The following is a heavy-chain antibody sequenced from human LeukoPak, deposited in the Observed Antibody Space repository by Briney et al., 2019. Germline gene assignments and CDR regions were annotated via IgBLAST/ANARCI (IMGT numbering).Heavy chain of an antibody. CDR3: ARDLIGVDTAMAYYY. CDR1: GGTFSSYA. V-gene: IGHV1-69*06. CDR2: IIPIFGTA. Sequence: GASVKVSCKASGGTFSSYAISWVRQAPGQGLEWTGGIIPIFGTANYAQRFQGRVTITADKSTSTAYMELSSLRSEDTAVYYCARDLIGVDTAMAYYYWGQGTLVTVSS. D-gene: IGHD5-18*01. J-gene: IGHJ4*02.